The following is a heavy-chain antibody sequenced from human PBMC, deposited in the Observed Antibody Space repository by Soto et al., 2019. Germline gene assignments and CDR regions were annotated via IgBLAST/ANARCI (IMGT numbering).Heavy chain of an antibody. D-gene: IGHD6-6*01. CDR3: ARLEGLATSSYYFDF. J-gene: IGHJ4*02. CDR2: IYYRGNT. CDR1: DDSINSDKYY. V-gene: IGHV4-39*01. Sequence: QLQLQESGPGLVKPSETLSLTCSVSDDSINSDKYYWGWIRQPPGKGLEWIGSIYYRGNTYYNPSRQTRVTISLAKSRSRFSRKLNSVTAADSAVYFWARLEGLATSSYYFDFWGPGALVTVSS.